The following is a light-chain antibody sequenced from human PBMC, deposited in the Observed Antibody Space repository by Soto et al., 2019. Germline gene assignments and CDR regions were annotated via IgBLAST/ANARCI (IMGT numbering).Light chain of an antibody. CDR2: DAS. V-gene: IGKV3-11*01. CDR3: LQRCNWIT. CDR1: QSVSTY. Sequence: ESFLTQSPYTPSLSPGGPATLPFWASQSVSTYLAWYQQKPGQAPRLLIYDASSRATGIPARFSGSGSGTDFTLTISSVEPDDFAVYYSLQRCNWITFGQGTRLEIK. J-gene: IGKJ5*01.